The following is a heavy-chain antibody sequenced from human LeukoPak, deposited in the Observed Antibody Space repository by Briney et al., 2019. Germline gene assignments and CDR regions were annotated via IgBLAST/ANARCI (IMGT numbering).Heavy chain of an antibody. CDR3: ARGPVEMATIDY. J-gene: IGHJ4*02. V-gene: IGHV4-39*07. CDR2: IYYSGST. D-gene: IGHD5-24*01. CDR1: GGSISSSSYY. Sequence: TSSETLSLTCTVSGGSISSSSYYWGWIRQPPGKGLEWIGSIYYSGSTYYNPSLKSRVTISVDTSKNQFSLKLSSVTAADTAVYYCARGPVEMATIDYWGQGTLVTVSS.